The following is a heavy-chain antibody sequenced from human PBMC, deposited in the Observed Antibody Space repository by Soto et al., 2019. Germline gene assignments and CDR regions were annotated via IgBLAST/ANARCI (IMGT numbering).Heavy chain of an antibody. CDR1: GFTFGDYG. V-gene: IGHV3-20*01. D-gene: IGHD3-9*01. Sequence: TGGSLRLSCAASGFTFGDYGMSWVRQAPGKGLEWVSGINWNGGSTGYADSVKGRFTISRDNAKNSLYLQMNSLRAEDTALYRCARRNYDILTGYYTLDYWGQGTLVTVSS. CDR3: ARRNYDILTGYYTLDY. CDR2: INWNGGST. J-gene: IGHJ4*02.